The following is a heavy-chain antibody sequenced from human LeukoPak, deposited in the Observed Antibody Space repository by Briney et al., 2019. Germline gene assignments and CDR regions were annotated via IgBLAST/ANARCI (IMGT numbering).Heavy chain of an antibody. CDR3: ASRAGYTGSWSAFDY. J-gene: IGHJ4*02. CDR2: ISSTGSYT. D-gene: IGHD6-13*01. V-gene: IGHV3-11*03. Sequence: GGSLRLSCAASGFTFSDYYMSWIRQAPGKGLEWVSYISSTGSYTNYADSVKGRFTISRDNAKNSLYLQMNSLRAEDTAVYYCASRAGYTGSWSAFDYWGQGTLVTVSS. CDR1: GFTFSDYY.